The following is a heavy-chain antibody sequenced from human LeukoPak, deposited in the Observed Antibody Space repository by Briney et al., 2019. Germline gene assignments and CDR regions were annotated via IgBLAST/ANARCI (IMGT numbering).Heavy chain of an antibody. CDR2: IYHTGST. CDR1: GGSFSNHY. V-gene: IGHV4-59*11. D-gene: IGHD1-7*01. CDR3: ARGNYVDWFAP. J-gene: IGHJ5*02. Sequence: PSETLSLTCTVSGGSFSNHYWSWIRQPPGKGLEWIGYIYHTGSTNYNPSLKSRVTISVDTSKNQFSLKLSSVTAADTAVYYCARGNYVDWFAPWVQGTQVTVSS.